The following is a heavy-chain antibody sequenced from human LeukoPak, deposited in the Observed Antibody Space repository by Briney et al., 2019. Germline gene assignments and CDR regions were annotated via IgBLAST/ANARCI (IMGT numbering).Heavy chain of an antibody. V-gene: IGHV3-21*01. J-gene: IGHJ4*02. CDR1: GFTFSSYS. CDR3: ARTPYSSSWTLGY. CDR2: ISGSSSFL. Sequence: GGSLRLSCAASGFTFSSYSMNWVRQAPGKGLEWVSSISGSSSFLYYTDSVKGRFTISRDNAKDSLYLQMNSLGAEDTAVYYCARTPYSSSWTLGYWGQGTLVTVSS. D-gene: IGHD6-13*01.